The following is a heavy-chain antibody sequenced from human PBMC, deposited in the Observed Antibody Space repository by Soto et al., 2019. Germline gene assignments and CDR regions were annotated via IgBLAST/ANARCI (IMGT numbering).Heavy chain of an antibody. CDR2: IIPIFGTA. Sequence: VKVSCKASGGTFSSYAISWVRQAPGQGLEWMGGIIPIFGTANYAQKFQGRVTITADKSTSTAYMELSSLRSEDTAVYYCAEGKVPADIDYYYYGMDVWGQGTTVTVSS. CDR1: GGTFSSYA. V-gene: IGHV1-69*06. J-gene: IGHJ6*02. CDR3: AEGKVPADIDYYYYGMDV. D-gene: IGHD2-2*01.